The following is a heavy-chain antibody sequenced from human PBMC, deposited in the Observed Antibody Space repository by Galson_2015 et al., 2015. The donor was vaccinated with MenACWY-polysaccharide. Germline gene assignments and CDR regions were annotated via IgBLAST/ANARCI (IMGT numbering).Heavy chain of an antibody. CDR1: GFTFSSYA. V-gene: IGHV3-23*01. Sequence: SLRLSCAASGFTFSSYAMTWVRQAPGKGLEWVSTITTSGGTTYNADSVRGRFSISRDNSKNTLYLQMNSLRGEDTAVYYCAKAAPRTIFGVDSWGQGTMVTVSS. CDR2: ITTSGGTT. CDR3: AKAAPRTIFGVDS. D-gene: IGHD3-3*01. J-gene: IGHJ5*02.